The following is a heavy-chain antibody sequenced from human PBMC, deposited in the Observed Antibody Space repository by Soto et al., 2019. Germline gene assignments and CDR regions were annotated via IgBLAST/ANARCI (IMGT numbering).Heavy chain of an antibody. J-gene: IGHJ1*01. Sequence: GGSLRLSCAASGFTFSSYAMSWVRQAPGKGLEWVSAISGSGGSTYYADSVKGRFTISRDNSKNTLYLQMNSLRAEDTAVYYCAKDPLGRVIFGDLATKWRKQPKYFQHWGQGTLVTVSS. CDR2: ISGSGGST. D-gene: IGHD3-16*02. CDR1: GFTFSSYA. CDR3: AKDPLGRVIFGDLATKWRKQPKYFQH. V-gene: IGHV3-23*01.